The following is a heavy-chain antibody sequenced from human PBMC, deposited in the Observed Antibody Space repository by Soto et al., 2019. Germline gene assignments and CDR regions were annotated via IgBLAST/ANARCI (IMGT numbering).Heavy chain of an antibody. CDR3: ARVHITIIPNPDY. CDR1: GYTFTSYG. D-gene: IGHD3-10*01. CDR2: ISAYNGNT. Sequence: QVQLVQSGAEVKKPGASVKVSCKASGYTFTSYGISWVRQAPGQGLEWMGWISAYNGNTNYAQKLQGRATMTTDTXTSTAYMELRSLRSADTAVYYCARVHITIIPNPDYWGQGTLVTVSS. J-gene: IGHJ4*02. V-gene: IGHV1-18*01.